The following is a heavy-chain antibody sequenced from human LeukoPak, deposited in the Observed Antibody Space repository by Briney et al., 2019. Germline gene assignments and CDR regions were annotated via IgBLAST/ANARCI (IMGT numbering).Heavy chain of an antibody. D-gene: IGHD3-3*01. CDR2: IIPIFGTA. CDR3: ATYYDFWSGYDY. CDR1: GGTFSSYA. Sequence: SVKVSCKASGGTFSSYAISWVRQAPGQGLEWMGGIIPIFGTANYAQKFQGRVTITTDESTSTAYMELSSLRSEDTAVYYCATYYDFWSGYDYWGQGTLVTVSS. V-gene: IGHV1-69*05. J-gene: IGHJ4*02.